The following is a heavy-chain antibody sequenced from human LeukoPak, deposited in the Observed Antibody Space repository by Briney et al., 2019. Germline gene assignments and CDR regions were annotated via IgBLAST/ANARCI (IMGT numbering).Heavy chain of an antibody. CDR1: GYSISSGYY. V-gene: IGHV4-38-2*02. CDR3: ARVYRSITYRGPFDY. CDR2: IYHSGST. D-gene: IGHD6-13*01. J-gene: IGHJ4*02. Sequence: SETLSLTCTVSGYSISSGYYWGWIRQPPGKGLEWIGSIYHSGSTYYNPSLKSRVTISVDTSKNQFSLKLSSVTAADTAVYYCARVYRSITYRGPFDYWGQGTLVTVSS.